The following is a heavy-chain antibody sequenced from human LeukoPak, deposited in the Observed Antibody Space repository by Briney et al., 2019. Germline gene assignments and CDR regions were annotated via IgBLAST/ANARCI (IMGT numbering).Heavy chain of an antibody. V-gene: IGHV3-23*01. Sequence: PGGSLRLSCAASGFTFSSYAMSWVRQAPGKGLEWVSAISGSGGSTYYADSVKGRFTISRDNSKNSLYLQMNSLRAEDTAVYYCARKRNNILKHYYYYYYMDVWGKGTTVTVSS. CDR3: ARKRNNILKHYYYYYYMDV. J-gene: IGHJ6*03. D-gene: IGHD3-9*01. CDR1: GFTFSSYA. CDR2: ISGSGGST.